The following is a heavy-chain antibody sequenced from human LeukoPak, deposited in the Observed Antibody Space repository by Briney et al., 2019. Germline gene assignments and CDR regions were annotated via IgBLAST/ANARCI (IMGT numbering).Heavy chain of an antibody. CDR3: ARDRAAAARQPVDY. D-gene: IGHD6-13*01. CDR2: ISGGGDDT. Sequence: GGSLRLSCAASGFTFSTYGMSWVRQAPGKGLEWVSAISGGGDDTYYADSVKGRFTISRDNSKNTLYLHINSLRAEDTAVYHCARDRAAAARQPVDYWGQGTLVTVSS. J-gene: IGHJ4*02. V-gene: IGHV3-23*01. CDR1: GFTFSTYG.